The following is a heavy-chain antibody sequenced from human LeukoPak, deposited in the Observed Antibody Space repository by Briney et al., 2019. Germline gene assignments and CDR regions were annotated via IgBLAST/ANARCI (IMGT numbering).Heavy chain of an antibody. CDR1: GYTFTSYG. V-gene: IGHV1-18*01. CDR2: ISAYNGNT. J-gene: IGHJ4*02. CDR3: ARAPHSVVVVKTYYFDY. Sequence: PGASVKVSCKASGYTFTSYGISWVRQAPGQGLEWMGWISAYNGNTNYAQKLQGRVTITADESTSTAYMELSSLRSEDTAVYYCARAPHSVVVVKTYYFDYWGQGTLVTVSS. D-gene: IGHD3-22*01.